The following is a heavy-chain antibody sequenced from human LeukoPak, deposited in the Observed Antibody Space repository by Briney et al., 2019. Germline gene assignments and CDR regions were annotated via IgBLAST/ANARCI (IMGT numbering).Heavy chain of an antibody. V-gene: IGHV3-21*01. CDR3: SGSSWYRGDY. J-gene: IGHJ4*02. CDR1: GFTFSSYS. CDR2: ISSSSSYI. Sequence: GGSLRLSCAASGFTFSSYSMNWVRQAPGKGLEWVSSISSSSSYIYYADSVKGRVTISRDNAKNSLYLQMNSLRAEDTAVYYCSGSSWYRGDYWGQGTLVTVSS. D-gene: IGHD6-13*01.